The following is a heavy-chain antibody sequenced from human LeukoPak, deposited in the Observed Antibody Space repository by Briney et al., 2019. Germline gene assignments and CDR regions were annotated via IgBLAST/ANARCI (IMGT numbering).Heavy chain of an antibody. CDR1: GYTLTELS. CDR2: INPNSGGT. J-gene: IGHJ4*02. D-gene: IGHD6-19*01. V-gene: IGHV1-2*02. Sequence: ASVKVSCKVSGYTLTELSMHWVRQAPGQGLEWMGWINPNSGGTNYAQKFQGRVTMTRDTSISTAYMELSRLRSDDTAVYYCARVSSSGWYYWGQGTLVTVSS. CDR3: ARVSSSGWYY.